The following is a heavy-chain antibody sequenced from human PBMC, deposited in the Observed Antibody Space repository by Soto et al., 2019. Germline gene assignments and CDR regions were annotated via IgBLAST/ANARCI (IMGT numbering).Heavy chain of an antibody. V-gene: IGHV3-66*01. CDR2: LSNRGDT. CDR3: AREPRYCRGGSCSITGDAYDI. J-gene: IGHJ3*02. D-gene: IGHD2-15*01. Sequence: EVQLVESGGGLVQPGGSLRLSCTASGFIVSDTYVNWVRQAPGKGLEWVSVLSNRGDTHYADSVRGRFSLSRDISDNTLHLQMNNLRVEDTAVYYCAREPRYCRGGSCSITGDAYDIWVQGTMVTVSS. CDR1: GFIVSDTY.